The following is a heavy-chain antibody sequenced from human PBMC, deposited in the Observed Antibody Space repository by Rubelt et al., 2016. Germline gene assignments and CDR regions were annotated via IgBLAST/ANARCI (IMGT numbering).Heavy chain of an antibody. CDR3: ARGYSGYDTYYFDY. CDR2: SGSTI. J-gene: IGHJ4*02. Sequence: SGSTIYYADSVKGRFTISRDNAKNSLYLQMNSLRAEDTAVYYCARGYSGYDTYYFDYWGQGTLLTVSS. V-gene: IGHV3-11*01. D-gene: IGHD5-12*01.